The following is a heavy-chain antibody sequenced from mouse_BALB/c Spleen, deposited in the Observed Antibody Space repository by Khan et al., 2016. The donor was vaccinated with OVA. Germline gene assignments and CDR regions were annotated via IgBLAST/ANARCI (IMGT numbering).Heavy chain of an antibody. CDR2: ISYSGVT. D-gene: IGHD1-1*01. CDR1: GYSITSCYA. V-gene: IGHV3-2*02. CDR3: ARGNYYGYYFDY. J-gene: IGHJ2*01. Sequence: EVKLLESGPGLVQPSQSLSLTCTATGYSITSCYAWNWIRQFPGNKLEWMGYISYSGVTSYTPSLKSRISITRDTSKNPFFLQLSSVITEDTATYFCARGNYYGYYFDYWGQGTTLTVSS.